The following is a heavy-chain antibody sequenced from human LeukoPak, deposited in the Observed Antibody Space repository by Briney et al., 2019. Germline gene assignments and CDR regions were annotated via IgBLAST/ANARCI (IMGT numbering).Heavy chain of an antibody. V-gene: IGHV3-64D*06. D-gene: IGHD3-10*01. Sequence: PGGSLRLSCSASGFTFTDYSMHWVRQAPGKGLECVSAINKNGGSTSYADSVKGRFTISRDNPKNTLYLQMSSLRAEDTAVYCCVKDEGGGPGRLYFDYWGQGTLVTVSS. CDR3: VKDEGGGPGRLYFDY. J-gene: IGHJ4*02. CDR2: INKNGGST. CDR1: GFTFTDYS.